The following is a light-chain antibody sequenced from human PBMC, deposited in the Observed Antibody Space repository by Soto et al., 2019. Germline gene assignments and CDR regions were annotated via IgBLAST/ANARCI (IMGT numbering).Light chain of an antibody. CDR2: QDS. J-gene: IGLJ2*01. CDR3: QAWDSSTENVV. V-gene: IGLV3-1*01. Sequence: SYELTQPPSVSVSPGQTASITCSGDKLGDKYACWYQQKPGQSPVLVIYQDSKRPSGIPERFSGSNSGNTATLTISGTQAMEDADDYCQAWDSSTENVVFGGGTKLTVL. CDR1: KLGDKY.